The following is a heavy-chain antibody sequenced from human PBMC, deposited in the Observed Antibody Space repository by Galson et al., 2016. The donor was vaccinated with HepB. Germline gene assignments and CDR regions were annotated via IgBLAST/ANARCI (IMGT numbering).Heavy chain of an antibody. Sequence: LRLSCAASGFSFSDLYMSWIRQPPGKALEWISYISHSGNTREYADSVKGRFTVSRDNNKNSVYLQLNSLRAEDTALYYCARDVNNWTGDRRLFDLWGQGTLVAVSS. J-gene: IGHJ4*02. D-gene: IGHD1-1*01. CDR2: ISHSGNTR. CDR1: GFSFSDLY. V-gene: IGHV3-11*01. CDR3: ARDVNNWTGDRRLFDL.